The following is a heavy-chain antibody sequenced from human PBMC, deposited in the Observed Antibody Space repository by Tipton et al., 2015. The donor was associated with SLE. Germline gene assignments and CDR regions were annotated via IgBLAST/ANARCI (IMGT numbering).Heavy chain of an antibody. CDR2: ISYDGSNK. D-gene: IGHD3-22*01. V-gene: IGHV3-30-3*01. CDR1: GFTFSSYA. Sequence: RSLRLSCAASGFTFSSYAMHWVRQAPGKGLEWVAVISYDGSNKYYADSVKGRFTISRDNSKNTLYLQMNSLRAEDTAVYYCARDTPYDSSGYIDYWGQGTLVTVSS. CDR3: ARDTPYDSSGYIDY. J-gene: IGHJ4*02.